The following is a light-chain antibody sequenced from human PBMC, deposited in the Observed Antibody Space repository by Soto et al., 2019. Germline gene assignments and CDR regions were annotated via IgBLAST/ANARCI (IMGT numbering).Light chain of an antibody. Sequence: QSVLTQPASVSGSPGQSITISCSGTSSDVGGYNYVSWYQQHPGKAPKLMIYEVNNRPSGVSNRFSGSKSGNTASLTISGLQAEDEADYYCSSYTTRRTVFGPGTKVSVL. CDR1: SSDVGGYNY. V-gene: IGLV2-14*01. CDR2: EVN. J-gene: IGLJ1*01. CDR3: SSYTTRRTV.